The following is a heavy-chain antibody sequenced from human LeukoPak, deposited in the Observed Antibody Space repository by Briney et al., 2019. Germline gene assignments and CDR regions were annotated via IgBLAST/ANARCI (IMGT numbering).Heavy chain of an antibody. D-gene: IGHD3-16*01. V-gene: IGHV4-59*01. CDR3: ARETSQKGAHYMDV. CDR2: IYYSGST. J-gene: IGHJ6*03. Sequence: SETLSLTCTVSGVSISSYYWSWIRQPPGKGLEWIGYIYYSGSTNYNPSLKSRVTISVDTSKKQFSLKLTSVTVADTAVYYCARETSQKGAHYMDVWGKGTTVTISS. CDR1: GVSISSYY.